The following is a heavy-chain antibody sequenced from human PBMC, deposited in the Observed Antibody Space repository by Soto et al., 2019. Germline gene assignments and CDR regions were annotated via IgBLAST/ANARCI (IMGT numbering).Heavy chain of an antibody. J-gene: IGHJ4*02. Sequence: QVQLVESGGGVVQPGRSLRLSCAASGFTFSTYGMHWVRQAPGKGPEWVAVISIDGSNKYYADSVKGRFTISRDNSKNTLYLQMNSLSDDDTAVYYCAKGSEAARQELDYWGQGTLVTVSS. D-gene: IGHD6-6*01. CDR3: AKGSEAARQELDY. V-gene: IGHV3-30*18. CDR1: GFTFSTYG. CDR2: ISIDGSNK.